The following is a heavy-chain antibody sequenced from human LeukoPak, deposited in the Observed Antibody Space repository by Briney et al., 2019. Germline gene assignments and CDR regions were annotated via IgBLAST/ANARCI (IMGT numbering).Heavy chain of an antibody. CDR2: MSPNSGNT. V-gene: IGHV1-8*01. J-gene: IGHJ4*02. CDR1: GYTFTSYD. CDR3: ARGPPNWGYDY. D-gene: IGHD7-27*01. Sequence: ASVKVSCKASGYTFTSYDINWVRQATGQGLEWMGWMSPNSGNTGYAQKFQGRVTMTRSTSMSTAYMELSSLRSEDTAVYYCARGPPNWGYDYWGQGTLVTVSS.